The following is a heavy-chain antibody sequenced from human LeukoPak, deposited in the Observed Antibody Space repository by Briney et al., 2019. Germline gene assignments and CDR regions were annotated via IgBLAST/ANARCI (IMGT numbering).Heavy chain of an antibody. CDR1: GFIFSSYV. Sequence: GRALRLSCAASGFIFSSYVMHWVRQAPGKGLEWVAVISYDGSDKYYADSVKGRFTISRDNSKNTLYLQMNSLRAEDTAVYYCAKDFPAVVMNYYFDYWGQGTLVTVSS. J-gene: IGHJ4*02. CDR3: AKDFPAVVMNYYFDY. CDR2: ISYDGSDK. V-gene: IGHV3-30*18. D-gene: IGHD3-22*01.